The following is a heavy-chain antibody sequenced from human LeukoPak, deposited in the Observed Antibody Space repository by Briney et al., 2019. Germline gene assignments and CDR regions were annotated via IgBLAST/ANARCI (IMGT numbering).Heavy chain of an antibody. Sequence: ASVKVSCKVSGYTLTALSMHWVRQAPGKGLEWMGGFDPEDGETIYAQKFQGRVTMTEDTSTDTAYMELSSLRSEDTAVYYCATAYGSGSYIQFDPWGQGTLVTVSS. D-gene: IGHD3-10*01. CDR3: ATAYGSGSYIQFDP. J-gene: IGHJ5*02. V-gene: IGHV1-24*01. CDR1: GYTLTALS. CDR2: FDPEDGET.